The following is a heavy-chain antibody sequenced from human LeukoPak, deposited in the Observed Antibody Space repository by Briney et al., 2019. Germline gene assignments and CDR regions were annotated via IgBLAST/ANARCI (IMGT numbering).Heavy chain of an antibody. CDR2: IYYSGST. V-gene: IGHV4-39*01. D-gene: IGHD3-22*01. J-gene: IGHJ4*02. CDR3: ARRGSSGYYVI. CDR1: GGSISSSSYY. Sequence: SETLSLTCTVSGGSISSSSYYWGWIRQPPGKGLEWIGSIYYSGSTYYNPSLKSRVTISVDTSKNQFSLKLSSVTAADTAVYYCARRGSSGYYVIWGQGTLVTVSS.